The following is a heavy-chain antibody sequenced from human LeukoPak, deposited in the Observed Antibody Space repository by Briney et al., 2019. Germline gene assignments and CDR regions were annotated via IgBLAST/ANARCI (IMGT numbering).Heavy chain of an antibody. V-gene: IGHV3-33*08. CDR3: ARGQSVGWEIGVCDF. CDR2: IKYDASDE. Sequence: GGSLRLSCAASGFTFKNYAMHWVRQAPGKGLEWVGLIKYDASDEYYADSVKGRFTISRDDSRNTLYLQMTSLRAEDTAVYYCARGQSVGWEIGVCDFWGQGSLVTVAS. J-gene: IGHJ4*02. CDR1: GFTFKNYA. D-gene: IGHD1-26*01.